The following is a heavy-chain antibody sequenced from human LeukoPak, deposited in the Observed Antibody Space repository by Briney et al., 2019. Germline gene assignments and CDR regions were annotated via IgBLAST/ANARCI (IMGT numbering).Heavy chain of an antibody. Sequence: SETLSLTCTVSGGSISSANFYWGWSRPPPGKGLDWIGSIYYSGSTYYNSSLKSRATISVDTSKNQFSLQLSSVTAADTAVYYCARLLLSAGWFDPWGQGTLVTVSS. D-gene: IGHD2/OR15-2a*01. V-gene: IGHV4-39*01. CDR2: IYYSGST. CDR1: GGSISSANFY. CDR3: ARLLLSAGWFDP. J-gene: IGHJ5*02.